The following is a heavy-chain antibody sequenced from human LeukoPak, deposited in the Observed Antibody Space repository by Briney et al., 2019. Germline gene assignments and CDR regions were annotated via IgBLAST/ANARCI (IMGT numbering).Heavy chain of an antibody. CDR2: ISSSSSYI. CDR1: GFTFSSYS. J-gene: IGHJ5*02. V-gene: IGHV3-21*01. CDR3: ARDNSRFDP. Sequence: GGALRVSCAASGFTFSSYSMNWVRQAPGKGLEWVSSISSSSSYIYYADSVKGRFTISRDNAKNSLYLQMNSLRAEDTAVYYCARDNSRFDPWGQGTLVTVSS.